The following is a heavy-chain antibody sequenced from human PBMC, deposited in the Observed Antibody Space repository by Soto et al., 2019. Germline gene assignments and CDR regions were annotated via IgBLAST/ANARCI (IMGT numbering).Heavy chain of an antibody. CDR3: ARPGGRGDYPNGMDV. D-gene: IGHD4-17*01. Sequence: QVQLVQSGAEVKKPGSSVKVSCKASGGTFSSHGISWVRQAPGQGLEWMGGIIPIFGTANYAQKFQGRVPTIADEPTSTAYMGLSSLRPEDTDEYYCARPGGRGDYPNGMDVWGQGTTVTVSS. V-gene: IGHV1-69*12. CDR2: IIPIFGTA. CDR1: GGTFSSHG. J-gene: IGHJ6*02.